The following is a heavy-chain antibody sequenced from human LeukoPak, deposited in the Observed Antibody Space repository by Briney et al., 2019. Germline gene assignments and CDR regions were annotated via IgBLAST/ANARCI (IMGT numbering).Heavy chain of an antibody. V-gene: IGHV4-59*01. CDR3: ARDIGLGGQSYDAFDI. CDR2: IYYSGST. CDR1: DASISSDY. Sequence: SETLSLTCTVSDASISSDYWTWIRQPPGKTLEWIGYIYYSGSTNYNPSLKSRVTISVDTSKNQFSLKLSSVTAADTAVYYCARDIGLGGQSYDAFDIWGQGTMVTVSS. J-gene: IGHJ3*02. D-gene: IGHD3/OR15-3a*01.